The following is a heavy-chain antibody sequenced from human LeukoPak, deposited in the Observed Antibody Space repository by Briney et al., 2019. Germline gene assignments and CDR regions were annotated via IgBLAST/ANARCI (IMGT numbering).Heavy chain of an antibody. Sequence: SETLSLTCAVSGGSISSGGYSWSWIRQPPGKGLEWIGYIYHSGSTYYNPSLKSRVTISVDRSKNQFSLKLSSVTAADTAVYYCARGKIFGVVIRPPRNWYFDLWGRGTLVTVSS. CDR1: GGSISSGGYS. V-gene: IGHV4-30-2*01. CDR3: ARGKIFGVVIRPPRNWYFDL. D-gene: IGHD3-3*01. J-gene: IGHJ2*01. CDR2: IYHSGST.